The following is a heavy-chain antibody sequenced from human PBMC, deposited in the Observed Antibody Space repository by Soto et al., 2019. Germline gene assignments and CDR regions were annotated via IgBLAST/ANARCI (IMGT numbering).Heavy chain of an antibody. CDR1: GFTFSDYY. CDR2: ISSSSSYT. V-gene: IGHV3-11*06. CDR3: ARLSRYDFWSGSYNWFDP. Sequence: KAGGSLRLSCAASGFTFSDYYMSWIRQAPGKGLEWVSYISSSSSYTNYADSVKGRFTISRDNAKNSLYLQMNSLRAEDTAVYYCARLSRYDFWSGSYNWFDPWGQGTQVTVSS. D-gene: IGHD3-3*01. J-gene: IGHJ5*02.